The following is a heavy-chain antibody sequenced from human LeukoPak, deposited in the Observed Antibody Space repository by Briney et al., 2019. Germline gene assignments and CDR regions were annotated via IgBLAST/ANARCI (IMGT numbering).Heavy chain of an antibody. CDR2: IYYSGST. CDR1: GGSISLYY. D-gene: IGHD3-22*01. CDR3: ARGVYDSSGYYFDY. V-gene: IGHV4-59*01. Sequence: SETLSLTCTVSGGSISLYYWSWIRQPPGKGLEWIGYIYYSGSTNYNPPLQNRFTIPVDTSNKQSVLTLSSVTAADTAVYYCARGVYDSSGYYFDYWGQGTLVTVSS. J-gene: IGHJ4*02.